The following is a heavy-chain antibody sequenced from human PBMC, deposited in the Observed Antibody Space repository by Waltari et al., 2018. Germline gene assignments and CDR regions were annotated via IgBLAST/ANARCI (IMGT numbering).Heavy chain of an antibody. Sequence: QVQLVQSGGGVVQPEKSLRLSCAASGFTFGTLALHWVRPAPGKGLEWVAIISDDGSVSYYADSVRGRFAVSRDDSKKTLYLQMNDLRTEDTAVYYCARDWAVVGGTPFDYWGQGTLVTVSS. CDR1: GFTFGTLA. J-gene: IGHJ4*02. V-gene: IGHV3-30*09. CDR2: ISDDGSVS. D-gene: IGHD2-15*01. CDR3: ARDWAVVGGTPFDY.